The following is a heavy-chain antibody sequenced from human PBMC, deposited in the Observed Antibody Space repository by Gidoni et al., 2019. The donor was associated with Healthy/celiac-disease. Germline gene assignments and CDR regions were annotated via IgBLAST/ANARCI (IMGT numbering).Heavy chain of an antibody. J-gene: IGHJ4*02. Sequence: QVQLVESGGGVVQPGRSLRLSCAASGFTFSSHGMHWVRQAPGKGLEWVAVIWYDGSNKYYADSVKGRFTISRDNSKNTLYLQMNSLRAEDTAVYYCARGGVTMVRGVFPGYWGQGTLVTVSS. CDR2: IWYDGSNK. CDR3: ARGGVTMVRGVFPGY. CDR1: GFTFSSHG. D-gene: IGHD3-10*01. V-gene: IGHV3-33*01.